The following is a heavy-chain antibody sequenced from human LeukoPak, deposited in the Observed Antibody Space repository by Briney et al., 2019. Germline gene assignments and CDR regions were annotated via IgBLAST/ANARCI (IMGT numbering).Heavy chain of an antibody. Sequence: ASVKVSCKASGYTFTSYAMHWVRQAPGQRLEWMGWINASNGNTKYSQKFQGRVTITRDTSASTAYMELSSLRSEDTAVYYCARVEYKAMVQFDYWGQGTLVTVSS. V-gene: IGHV1-3*01. D-gene: IGHD5-18*01. CDR3: ARVEYKAMVQFDY. CDR2: INASNGNT. J-gene: IGHJ4*02. CDR1: GYTFTSYA.